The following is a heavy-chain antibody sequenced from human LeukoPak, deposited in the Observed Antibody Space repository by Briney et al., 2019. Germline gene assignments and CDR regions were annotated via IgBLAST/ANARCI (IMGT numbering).Heavy chain of an antibody. V-gene: IGHV7-4-1*02. J-gene: IGHJ6*03. CDR3: ARGGQWLVRFYYHYNMDV. Sequence: ASVKVSCKASGYTFTSYAMNWVRQAPGQGLEWMGWINTNTGNPTYAQGFTGRFVFSLDTSVSTAYLQISSLKAEDSAIYYCARGGQWLVRFYYHYNMDVWGKGTTVTVSS. CDR2: INTNTGNP. CDR1: GYTFTSYA. D-gene: IGHD6-19*01.